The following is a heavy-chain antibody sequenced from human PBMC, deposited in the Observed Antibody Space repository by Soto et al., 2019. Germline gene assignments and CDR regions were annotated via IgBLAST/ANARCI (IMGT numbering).Heavy chain of an antibody. CDR3: ARDTSFYFDY. D-gene: IGHD2-2*01. CDR1: NYTFITYG. V-gene: IGHV1-18*01. Sequence: ASVKVSCKASNYTFITYGITWVRQAPGQGLEWVGWITPYNGNTNYGQNFQGRVTMTADTSTSTAYMELGSLATDDTAVYYCARDTSFYFDYWGQGTRVTVSS. J-gene: IGHJ4*02. CDR2: ITPYNGNT.